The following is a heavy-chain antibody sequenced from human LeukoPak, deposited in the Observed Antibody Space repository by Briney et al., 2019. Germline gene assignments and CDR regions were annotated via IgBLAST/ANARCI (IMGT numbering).Heavy chain of an antibody. V-gene: IGHV3-74*01. CDR3: ARDLNYYYYMDV. J-gene: IGHJ6*02. CDR1: GFTFSSYS. CDR2: ISSGGTST. Sequence: GGSLRLSCAASGFTFSSYSMNWVRQAPGKGLVWVSRISSGGTSTRYADSVKGRFTISRDNAKNTLYLQMNSLRAEDTAVYYCARDLNYYYYMDVWGQGTTVTVSS.